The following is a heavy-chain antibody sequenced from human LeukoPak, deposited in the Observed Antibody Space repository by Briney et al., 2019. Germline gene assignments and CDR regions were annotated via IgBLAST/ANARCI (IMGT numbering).Heavy chain of an antibody. J-gene: IGHJ4*02. CDR2: IIPILGIA. V-gene: IGHV1-69*04. D-gene: IGHD3-10*01. CDR3: ARASYYYGSGYHFDY. Sequence: SVKVSCKASGGTFSSYAISWVRQAPGQGLEWMGRIIPILGIANYAQKFQGRVTITADKSTSTAYMELSSLRSEDTAVYYCARASYYYGSGYHFDYWGQGTLVTVPS. CDR1: GGTFSSYA.